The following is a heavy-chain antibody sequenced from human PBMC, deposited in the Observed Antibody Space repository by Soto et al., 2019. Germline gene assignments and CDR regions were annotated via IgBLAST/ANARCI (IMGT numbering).Heavy chain of an antibody. D-gene: IGHD4-17*01. CDR2: INPNSGGT. V-gene: IGHV1-2*02. CDR1: GYTFTGSY. Sequence: VSSVKVSCKASGYTFTGSYIHLVRRAPGQGLEWMGWINPNSGGTNYAQKFQGRVTMTRDTSISTAYMELSRLRSNDTAVYYCAREHDDGEYLADYWGQGTLVIVS. CDR3: AREHDDGEYLADY. J-gene: IGHJ4*02.